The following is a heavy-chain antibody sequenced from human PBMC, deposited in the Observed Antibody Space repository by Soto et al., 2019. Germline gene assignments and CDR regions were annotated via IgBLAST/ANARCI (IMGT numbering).Heavy chain of an antibody. V-gene: IGHV4-30-2*01. CDR1: GGSITNGGFY. CDR2: IFHGGST. J-gene: IGHJ5*02. CDR3: ARGRVVVPAAVMFNCLDP. D-gene: IGHD2-2*01. Sequence: SETLSLTCTVSGGSITNGGFYWSWVRQHPGKGLEWIGYIFHGGSTYYNPSLRSRVTISVDRSRTQFSLKMSSVTAADTAVYYCARGRVVVPAAVMFNCLDPWGQGALVTVS.